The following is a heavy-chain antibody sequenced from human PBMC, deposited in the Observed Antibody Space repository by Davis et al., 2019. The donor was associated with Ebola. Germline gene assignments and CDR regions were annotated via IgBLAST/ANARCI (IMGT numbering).Heavy chain of an antibody. CDR3: ARWYSSSWYPFLDY. D-gene: IGHD6-13*01. Sequence: ASVKVSCKASGYTFTSYGISWVRQAPGQGLEWMGWISAYNGNTNYAQKLQGRVTMTTDTSTSTAYMELRSLRSDDTAVYYCARWYSSSWYPFLDYWGQGTLVTVSS. CDR1: GYTFTSYG. V-gene: IGHV1-18*01. J-gene: IGHJ4*02. CDR2: ISAYNGNT.